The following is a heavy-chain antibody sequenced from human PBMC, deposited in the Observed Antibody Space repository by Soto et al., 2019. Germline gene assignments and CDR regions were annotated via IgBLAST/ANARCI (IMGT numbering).Heavy chain of an antibody. CDR3: ARDRDRSSWPGSQFDY. Sequence: PRLEWMGWINAGNGNTKYSQKFQGRVTITRDTSASTAYMELRSLRSDDTAVYYCARDRDRSSWPGSQFDYWGQGTLVTVSS. D-gene: IGHD6-13*01. J-gene: IGHJ4*02. CDR2: INAGNGNT. V-gene: IGHV1-3*01.